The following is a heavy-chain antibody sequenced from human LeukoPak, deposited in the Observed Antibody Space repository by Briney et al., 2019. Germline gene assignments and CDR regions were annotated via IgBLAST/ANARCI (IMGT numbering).Heavy chain of an antibody. Sequence: PSETLSLTCTVSGGSISSYYWSWIRQPPGKGLGWIGYIYYSGSTNYNPSLKSRVTISVDTSKNQFSLKLSSVTAADTAVYYCARALASYDFWSGYHHYYYYGMDVWGQGTTVTVSS. CDR2: IYYSGST. CDR3: ARALASYDFWSGYHHYYYYGMDV. V-gene: IGHV4-59*01. CDR1: GGSISSYY. D-gene: IGHD3-3*01. J-gene: IGHJ6*02.